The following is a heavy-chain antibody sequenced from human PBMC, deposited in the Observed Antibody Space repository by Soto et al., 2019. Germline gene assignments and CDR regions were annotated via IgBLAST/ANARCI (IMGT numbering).Heavy chain of an antibody. V-gene: IGHV3-23*01. J-gene: IGHJ4*02. CDR3: AKESYFDY. CDR1: GFTFSIHA. CDR2: ISGSGAT. Sequence: GGSLRLSCAASGFTFSIHAMNWVRQAPGKGLEWVSAISGSGATYYADSVRGRFTISRDTSKNTLYLQMNSLRAEDTAVYYCAKESYFDYWGQGTLVTVSS.